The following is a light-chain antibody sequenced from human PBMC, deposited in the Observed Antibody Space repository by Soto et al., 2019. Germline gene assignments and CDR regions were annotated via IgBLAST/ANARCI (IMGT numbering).Light chain of an antibody. J-gene: IGKJ1*01. V-gene: IGKV1-5*03. CDR3: QQYNSYPA. Sequence: DIQMTQSPSTLSASVGDRVTITCRASQSISSWLAWYQQKPGKAPKLLIYKASNLESGVPSRFSGSGSGTEFILTISSLQPDDFATYYCQQYNSYPAFGQGTKVEIK. CDR2: KAS. CDR1: QSISSW.